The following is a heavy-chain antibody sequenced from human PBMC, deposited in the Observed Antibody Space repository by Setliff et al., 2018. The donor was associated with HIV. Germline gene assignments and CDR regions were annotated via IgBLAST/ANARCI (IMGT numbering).Heavy chain of an antibody. J-gene: IGHJ4*02. V-gene: IGHV3-66*02. Sequence: LSLTCVASGFTFSTYWMSWVRQAPGKRPEWVSTLYGSGDTYHADSVKGRFTLSRDTSKNTMYLQMNSLRREDTALYYCARVLPYNSALDNWGQGTLVTVSS. CDR1: GFTFSTYW. CDR2: LYGSGDT. CDR3: ARVLPYNSALDN. D-gene: IGHD6-25*01.